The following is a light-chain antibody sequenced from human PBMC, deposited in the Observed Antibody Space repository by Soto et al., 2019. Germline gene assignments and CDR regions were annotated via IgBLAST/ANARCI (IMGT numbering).Light chain of an antibody. V-gene: IGKV2-28*01. CDR3: MQALQTLMWT. J-gene: IGKJ1*01. Sequence: DILMTQSPLSLPVTPGEPASISCRSSQSLLQSNGYNYLDWYVQKPGQPPQLLIYLGSNRASGVADRFSGSGSGTHFTLKISRVEAADVGVYYCMQALQTLMWTFGQGTKVEIK. CDR1: QSLLQSNGYNY. CDR2: LGS.